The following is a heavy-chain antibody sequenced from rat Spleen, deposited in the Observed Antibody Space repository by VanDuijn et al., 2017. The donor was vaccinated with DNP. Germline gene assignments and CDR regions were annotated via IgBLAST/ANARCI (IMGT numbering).Heavy chain of an antibody. J-gene: IGHJ2*01. CDR1: GFTFSAYY. CDR3: VRWNSGHFDY. CDR2: IGSPAYAP. D-gene: IGHD4-3*01. Sequence: EVQLVESGGGLVQPGRSLKRSCAASGFTFSAYYMAWVRQAPAKGLEWVAYIGSPAYAPYYTDSVKGRFAISRDNAKSTLYLQMNSLRSEDMATYYCVRWNSGHFDYWGQGVMVTVSS. V-gene: IGHV5-22*01.